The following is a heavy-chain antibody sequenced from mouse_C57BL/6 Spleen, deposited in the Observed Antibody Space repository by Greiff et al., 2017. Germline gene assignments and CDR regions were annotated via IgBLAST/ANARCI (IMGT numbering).Heavy chain of an antibody. Sequence: VQLQQPGAELVKPGASVKLSCKASGYTFTSYWMQWVKQRPGQGLEWIGEIDPSDSYTNYNQKFKGKATLTVDTSSSTAYMQLSSLTSEDSAVYYCARGDGNYLDYWGQGTTRTVSS. V-gene: IGHV1-50*01. J-gene: IGHJ2*01. CDR3: ARGDGNYLDY. CDR2: IDPSDSYT. CDR1: GYTFTSYW. D-gene: IGHD2-1*01.